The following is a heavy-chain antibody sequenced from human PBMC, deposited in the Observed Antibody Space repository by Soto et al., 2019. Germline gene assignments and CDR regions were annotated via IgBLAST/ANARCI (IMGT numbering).Heavy chain of an antibody. CDR2: VIPILGQA. CDR1: GGIFSSYA. D-gene: IGHD6-6*01. CDR3: ARVGGIGAPPGTDY. V-gene: IGHV1-69*01. J-gene: IGHJ4*02. Sequence: QVQLVQSGAEVKKPGSSVKVSCKASGGIFSSYAISWLRQAPGQGLEWMGAVIPILGQAYYAQDLQDRVSITADESTRTNYTELCSLRSEDTAVYFCARVGGIGAPPGTDYWGQGTLVTVSS.